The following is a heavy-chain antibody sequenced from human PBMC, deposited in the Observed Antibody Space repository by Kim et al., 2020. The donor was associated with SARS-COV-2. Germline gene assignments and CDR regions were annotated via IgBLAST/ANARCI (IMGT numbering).Heavy chain of an antibody. CDR3: AGDFFSGWAYDH. D-gene: IGHD6-19*01. CDR1: GFNFGAQF. V-gene: IGHV3-74*01. CDR2: INKDGSNI. J-gene: IGHJ4*02. Sequence: GGSLRLSCVGSGFNFGAQFLHWVRQDAVRGLQWVSRINKDGSNIAYADSVRGRFTISRDNAKKTVYLQMNNLRVDDTAVYFCAGDFFSGWAYDHWGQGTLVTVSS.